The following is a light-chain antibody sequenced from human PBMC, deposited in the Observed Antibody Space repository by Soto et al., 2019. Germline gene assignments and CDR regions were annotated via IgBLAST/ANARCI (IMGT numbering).Light chain of an antibody. CDR3: MEGTYSKV. V-gene: IGKV2-30*02. CDR2: KVS. CDR1: QSLVHSNGNTY. J-gene: IGKJ2*01. Sequence: DAVMTQSPLSLSATLGQPASICCRSSQSLVHSNGNTYLHWFQQRPGQSPRRLIYKVSNRDSGVPDRFSGSGSGTDFTLTISRVEAEDVGVYYSMEGTYSKVFGQGTKLEIK.